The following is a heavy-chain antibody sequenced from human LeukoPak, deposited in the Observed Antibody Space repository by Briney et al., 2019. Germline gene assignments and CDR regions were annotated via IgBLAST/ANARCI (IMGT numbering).Heavy chain of an antibody. CDR2: ISSSSSYI. V-gene: IGHV3-21*01. Sequence: GGSLRLSCAASGFTFSSYSMNWVRLAPGKGLEWVSSISSSSSYIYYADSVKGRFTISRDNAKNSLYLQMNSLRAEDTAVYYCARETTIFGVVIDYWGQGTLVTVSS. D-gene: IGHD3-3*01. J-gene: IGHJ4*02. CDR1: GFTFSSYS. CDR3: ARETTIFGVVIDY.